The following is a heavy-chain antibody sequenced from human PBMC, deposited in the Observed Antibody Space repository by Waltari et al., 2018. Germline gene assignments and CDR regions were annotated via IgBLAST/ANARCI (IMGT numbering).Heavy chain of an antibody. Sequence: QVQLQESGPGLVKPSETLSLTCTVSGGSISSHYWSWIRQPPGKGREWIWYIYYSGSTHYNPPLKRGVTISVDTSKNQFSLKLSSVTAADTAVYYCARGGAAYYYYGMDVWGQGTTVTVSS. CDR2: IYYSGST. J-gene: IGHJ6*02. CDR1: GGSISSHY. D-gene: IGHD1-26*01. V-gene: IGHV4-59*11. CDR3: ARGGAAYYYYGMDV.